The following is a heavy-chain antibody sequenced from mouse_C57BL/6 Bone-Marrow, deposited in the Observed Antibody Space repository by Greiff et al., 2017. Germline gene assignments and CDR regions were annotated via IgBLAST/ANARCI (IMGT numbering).Heavy chain of an antibody. D-gene: IGHD1-1*01. CDR2: ISDGGSYT. J-gene: IGHJ4*01. V-gene: IGHV5-4*01. Sequence: EVMLVEPGGGLVKPGGSLKLSCAASGFTFSSYAMSWVRQTPEKRLEWVATISDGGSYTNYPDNVKCRFTLARDTSKNNMYLQMSNLKSEDTAMYYCAREILRYAIDYWGQGTSVTVSS. CDR1: GFTFSSYA. CDR3: AREILRYAIDY.